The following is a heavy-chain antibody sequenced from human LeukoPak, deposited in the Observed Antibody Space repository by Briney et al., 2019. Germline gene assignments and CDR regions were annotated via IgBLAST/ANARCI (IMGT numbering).Heavy chain of an antibody. V-gene: IGHV4-59*01. J-gene: IGHJ4*02. D-gene: IGHD5-18*01. CDR1: GGSISSYY. CDR3: ARDARQLWSQGFDY. CDR2: IYYSGST. Sequence: SETLSLTCTVSGGSISSYYWSWIRQPPGKGLEWIGYIYYSGSTNYNPSLKSRVTISVDTSKNQFSLKLSSVTAADTAVYYCARDARQLWSQGFDYWGQGTLVTVSS.